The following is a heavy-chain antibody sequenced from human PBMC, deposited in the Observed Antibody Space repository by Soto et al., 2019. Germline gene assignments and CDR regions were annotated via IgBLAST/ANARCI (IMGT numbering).Heavy chain of an antibody. CDR3: ARARFLEWPHCDY. Sequence: AATLSIACAVSGGSISRCYWSWIRQPPGKGMEWIRYIYYSGSTNYIPPPKSRDTISVDTSKNQFSLKLSSVTAAYTAVYYCARARFLEWPHCDYWGQGTLGTV. CDR2: IYYSGST. D-gene: IGHD3-3*01. V-gene: IGHV4-59*07. J-gene: IGHJ4*02. CDR1: GGSISRCY.